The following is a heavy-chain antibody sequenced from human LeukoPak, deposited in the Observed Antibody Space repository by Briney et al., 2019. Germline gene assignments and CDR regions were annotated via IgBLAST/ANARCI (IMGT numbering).Heavy chain of an antibody. CDR3: ARSVVVTAILDY. J-gene: IGHJ4*02. CDR2: IYYSGST. D-gene: IGHD2-21*02. V-gene: IGHV4-30-4*01. CDR1: GGSISSGDYY. Sequence: PSQTLSLTRTVSGGSISSGDYYWSWIRQPPGKGLEWIGYIYYSGSTYYNPSPKSRVTISVDTSKNQFSLKLSSVTAADTAVYYCARSVVVTAILDYWGQGTLVTVSS.